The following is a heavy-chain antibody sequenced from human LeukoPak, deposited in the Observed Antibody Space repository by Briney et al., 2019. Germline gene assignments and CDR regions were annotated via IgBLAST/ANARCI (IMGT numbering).Heavy chain of an antibody. V-gene: IGHV1-69*05. Sequence: SVKVSCKASGGTFSSYAISWVRQAPGQGLEWMGRIIPIFGTANYAQKFQGRVTITTDESTSTAYMELSSLRSEDTAVYYCARAFYGSGSYYTSGPSSPTHYFDYWGQGTLVTVSS. CDR1: GGTFSSYA. CDR2: IIPIFGTA. CDR3: ARAFYGSGSYYTSGPSSPTHYFDY. J-gene: IGHJ4*02. D-gene: IGHD3-10*01.